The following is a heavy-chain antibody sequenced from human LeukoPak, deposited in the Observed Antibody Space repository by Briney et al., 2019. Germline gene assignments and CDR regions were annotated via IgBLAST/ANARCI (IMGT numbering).Heavy chain of an antibody. V-gene: IGHV3-30*18. D-gene: IGHD3-22*01. CDR2: VSFDGTEK. CDR3: AKDLIYYYQSSGFSPFDR. J-gene: IGHJ4*02. Sequence: GGSLRLSCAASGFTFTNYGMHWVRQPPGRGLEWVAVVSFDGTEKYYADSVKGRFTISRDNSKNTLYLQMNRLRAEDTAVYFCAKDLIYYYQSSGFSPFDRWGRGTLVTVSS. CDR1: GFTFTNYG.